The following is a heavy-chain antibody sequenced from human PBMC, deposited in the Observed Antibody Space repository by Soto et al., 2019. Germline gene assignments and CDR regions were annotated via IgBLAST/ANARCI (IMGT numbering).Heavy chain of an antibody. J-gene: IGHJ6*02. CDR3: ARDRVQMVDGLDV. D-gene: IGHD2-15*01. V-gene: IGHV3-33*01. CDR1: GFTFSNNG. CDR2: IWYDGINK. Sequence: QVQLVESGGGVVQPGRSLRLSCAASGFTFSNNGIHWVRQAPGKGLEWVAVIWYDGINKYYADSVKGRFIISRDNSKNTVYLQMTSLRAEDTAVYYCARDRVQMVDGLDVWGQGTTVTVSS.